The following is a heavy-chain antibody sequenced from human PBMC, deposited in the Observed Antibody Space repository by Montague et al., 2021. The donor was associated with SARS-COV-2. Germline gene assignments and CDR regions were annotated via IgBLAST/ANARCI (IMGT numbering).Heavy chain of an antibody. Sequence: TLSLTCTVSGGSISSGSYYWSWIRQPAGKGLEWIGRIYTSGTTDYRXSVKSRVTISVDTSKNQLSLKLTSVTAADTAVYYCARAHSGSWAHLDNWGQGSLVTVSS. J-gene: IGHJ4*02. CDR1: GGSISSGSYY. CDR2: IYTSGTT. CDR3: ARAHSGSWAHLDN. V-gene: IGHV4-61*02. D-gene: IGHD5-12*01.